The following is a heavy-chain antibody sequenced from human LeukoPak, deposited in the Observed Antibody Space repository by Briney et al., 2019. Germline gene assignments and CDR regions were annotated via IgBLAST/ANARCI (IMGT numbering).Heavy chain of an antibody. J-gene: IGHJ5*02. CDR1: GFTFSSYA. V-gene: IGHV3-30-3*01. CDR3: ARDGEVAAAGTAMVSGNWFDP. D-gene: IGHD6-13*01. CDR2: ISYDGSNK. Sequence: GRSLRLSCAASGFTFSSYAMHWVRQAPGKGLEWVAVISYDGSNKYYADSVKGRFTISRDNSKNTLYLQMNSLRAEDTAVYYCARDGEVAAAGTAMVSGNWFDPWGQGTLVTVSS.